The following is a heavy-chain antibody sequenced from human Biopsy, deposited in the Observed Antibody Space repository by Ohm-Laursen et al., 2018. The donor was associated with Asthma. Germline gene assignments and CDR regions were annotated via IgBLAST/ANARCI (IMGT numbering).Heavy chain of an antibody. V-gene: IGHV3-30-3*01. J-gene: IGHJ4*02. Sequence: SLRLSCAASGFTFRAYAMHWVRQAPGKGLEWVTLISYEGSDKRSADSVKGRFTISRDNSKDTLYLQMNSLRSDDTALYYCARDRLCRGGSCFSWHSDLWGQGTLVTVSS. CDR2: ISYEGSDK. CDR1: GFTFRAYA. CDR3: ARDRLCRGGSCFSWHSDL. D-gene: IGHD2-15*01.